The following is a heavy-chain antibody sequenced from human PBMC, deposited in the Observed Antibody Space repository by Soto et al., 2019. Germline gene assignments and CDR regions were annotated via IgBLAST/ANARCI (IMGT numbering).Heavy chain of an antibody. CDR1: GGTFSSYA. CDR3: ARVGSGCSGGSCYSGFDY. V-gene: IGHV1-69*13. D-gene: IGHD2-15*01. Sequence: SVKVSGKASGGTFSSYAISWVRQAPGQGLEWLGGIIPIFGTANYAQKFQGRVTITADDATSIAYMELRSLRSADTAVYYCARVGSGCSGGSCYSGFDYWGQGTLVTVSS. CDR2: IIPIFGTA. J-gene: IGHJ4*02.